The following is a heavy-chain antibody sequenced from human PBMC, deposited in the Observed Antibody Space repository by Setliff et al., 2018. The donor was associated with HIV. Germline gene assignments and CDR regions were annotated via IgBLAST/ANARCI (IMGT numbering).Heavy chain of an antibody. D-gene: IGHD3-10*01. V-gene: IGHV1-8*02. CDR2: MNPNSGNT. CDR1: GYTFTSYA. CDR3: ARGKGVGGVVITGGLDV. Sequence: GASVKVSCKASGYTFTSYAINWVRQATGQGLEWMGWMNPNSGNTGYAQTFQARVTMTRDTSISTAYMELSSLTSEDTAVYYCARGKGVGGVVITGGLDVWGKGTTVTVSS. J-gene: IGHJ6*04.